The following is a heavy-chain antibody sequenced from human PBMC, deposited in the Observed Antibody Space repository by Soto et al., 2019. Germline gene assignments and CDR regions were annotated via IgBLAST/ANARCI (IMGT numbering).Heavy chain of an antibody. V-gene: IGHV5-51*01. CDR3: ARTVGATDYYYGMDV. CDR1: GYSFTSYW. D-gene: IGHD1-26*01. Sequence: GESLKISCKGSGYSFTSYWIGWVRQMPGKGLEWMGIIYPGDSDTRYSPSFQGQVTISADKSISTAYLQWSSLKASDTAMYYCARTVGATDYYYGMDVWGQGTTVTVSS. J-gene: IGHJ6*02. CDR2: IYPGDSDT.